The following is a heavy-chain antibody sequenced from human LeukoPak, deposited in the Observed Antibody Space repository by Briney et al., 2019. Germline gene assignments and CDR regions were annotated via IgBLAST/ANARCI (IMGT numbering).Heavy chain of an antibody. CDR3: AKDRGIISDY. J-gene: IGHJ4*02. CDR2: ISGSGGST. CDR1: GFTFSSYG. Sequence: GGTLRLSCAASGFTFSSYGMSWVRQAPGKGLEWVSAISGSGGSTYYADSVKGRFTISRDNSKNTLYLQMNSLRAEDTAVYYCAKDRGIISDYWGQGTLVTVSS. D-gene: IGHD3-10*01. V-gene: IGHV3-23*01.